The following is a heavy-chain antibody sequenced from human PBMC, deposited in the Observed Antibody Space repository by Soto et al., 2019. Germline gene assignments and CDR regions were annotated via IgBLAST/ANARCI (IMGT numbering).Heavy chain of an antibody. CDR1: GGTFSSYT. CDR2: IIPILGIA. Sequence: SVKVSCKASGGTFSSYTISWVRQAPGQGLEWMGRIIPILGIANYAQKFQGRVTITADKSTSTAYMELSSLRSEDTAVYYCARDLCSSTSCLTGGPYNWFDPWGQGTLVTVSS. J-gene: IGHJ5*02. CDR3: ARDLCSSTSCLTGGPYNWFDP. V-gene: IGHV1-69*04. D-gene: IGHD2-2*01.